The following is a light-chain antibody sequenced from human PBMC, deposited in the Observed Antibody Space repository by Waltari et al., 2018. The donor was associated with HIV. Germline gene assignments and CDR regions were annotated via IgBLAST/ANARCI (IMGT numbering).Light chain of an antibody. CDR2: DVS. CDR3: SSYTSTTTLVV. V-gene: IGLV2-14*03. J-gene: IGLJ3*02. CDR1: SSDVGGYQY. Sequence: QSALTQPASVSGSPGQSITISCTGTSSDVGGYQYVSWYQQHPGKAPKLMIFDVSNRPSGGSNPFSGSKAGNTASLTISGLQAEDEAHYFCSSYTSTTTLVVFGGGTKLTVL.